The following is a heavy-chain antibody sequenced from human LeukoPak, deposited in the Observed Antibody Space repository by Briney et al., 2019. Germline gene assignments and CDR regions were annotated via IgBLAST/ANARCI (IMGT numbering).Heavy chain of an antibody. CDR2: INHSGST. Sequence: SETLSLTCAVYGGSFSGYYWSWIRQPPGKGLEWIGEINHSGSTNYNPSLRSRVTISVDTSKNQFSLKLSSVTAADTAVYYCARGPPYYYGSGSYRLDYWGQGTLVTVSS. CDR3: ARGPPYYYGSGSYRLDY. D-gene: IGHD3-10*01. V-gene: IGHV4-34*01. CDR1: GGSFSGYY. J-gene: IGHJ4*02.